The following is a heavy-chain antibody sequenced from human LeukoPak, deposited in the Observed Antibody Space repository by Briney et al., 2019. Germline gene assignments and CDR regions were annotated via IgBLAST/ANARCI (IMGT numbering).Heavy chain of an antibody. Sequence: PGRSLRLSCAASGFTFSSYGMHWVRQAPGKGLEWVAAISYDGRNKEYVDSVKGRFTISSDNSKNTLYLQMNSLRAEDTAVYNCARDSPYGTAGYWGQGTLVTVSS. V-gene: IGHV3-30*03. CDR3: ARDSPYGTAGY. J-gene: IGHJ4*02. CDR1: GFTFSSYG. D-gene: IGHD2-8*02. CDR2: ISYDGRNK.